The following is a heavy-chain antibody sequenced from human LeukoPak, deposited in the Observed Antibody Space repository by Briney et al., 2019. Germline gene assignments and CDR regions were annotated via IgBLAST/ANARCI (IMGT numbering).Heavy chain of an antibody. CDR1: GFSFSNYA. CDR2: ITTDGRDK. D-gene: IGHD6-13*01. CDR3: ARDSEAAAVYYFDY. J-gene: IGHJ4*02. Sequence: PGGSLRLSCAASGFSFSNYAMHWVRQTPGEGLVWVAVITTDGRDKHYADSVKGRFTISRDNSKSTLYLQMNSLRAEDTAVYYCARDSEAAAVYYFDYWGQGTLVTVSS. V-gene: IGHV3-30*04.